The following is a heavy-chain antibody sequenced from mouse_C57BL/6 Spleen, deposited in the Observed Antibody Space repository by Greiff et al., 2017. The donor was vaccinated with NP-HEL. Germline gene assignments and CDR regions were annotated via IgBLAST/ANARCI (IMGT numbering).Heavy chain of an antibody. CDR3: ARRDY. J-gene: IGHJ2*01. Sequence: QVQLQQPGAELVMPGASVKLSCKASGYTFTSYWMHWVKQRPGQGLEWIGEIDPSDSYTNYNQKFKGKSTLTVDKSSSTAYMQLSGLTSEDSAVYYCARRDYWGQGTTLTVSS. CDR1: GYTFTSYW. V-gene: IGHV1-69*01. CDR2: IDPSDSYT.